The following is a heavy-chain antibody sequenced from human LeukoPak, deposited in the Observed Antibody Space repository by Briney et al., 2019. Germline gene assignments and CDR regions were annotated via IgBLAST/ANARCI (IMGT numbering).Heavy chain of an antibody. D-gene: IGHD3-10*01. CDR2: INQDGSEK. J-gene: IGHJ4*02. CDR3: ARGVTMVRGALNY. CDR1: GFTFSSHW. V-gene: IGHV3-7*03. Sequence: GGSLRLSCAASGFTFSSHWMTWVHQAPGKGLEWVANINQDGSEKYYVDSAKGRFTISRDNAKNSLYLQMNSLRAEDTAVYYCARGVTMVRGALNYWGQGTLVTVSS.